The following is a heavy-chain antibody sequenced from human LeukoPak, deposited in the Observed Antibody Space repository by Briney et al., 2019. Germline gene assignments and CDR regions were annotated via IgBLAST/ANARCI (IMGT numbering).Heavy chain of an antibody. J-gene: IGHJ4*02. CDR3: ASPLGYGSGSYYFPFDY. CDR2: ISYDGSNK. D-gene: IGHD3-10*01. CDR1: GFTFSSYA. Sequence: GGSLRLSCAASGFTFSSYAMHWVRQAPGKGLEWVAVISYDGSNKYYADSVKGRFTISRDNSKNTLYLQMNSLRAEDTAVYYCASPLGYGSGSYYFPFDYWGQGTLVTVSS. V-gene: IGHV3-30-3*01.